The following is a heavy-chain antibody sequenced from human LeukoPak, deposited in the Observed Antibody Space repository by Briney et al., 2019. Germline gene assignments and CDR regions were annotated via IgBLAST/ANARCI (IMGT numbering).Heavy chain of an antibody. Sequence: KPSETLSLTCTVSGGSISSYYWSGIRQPPGKGLEWIGYIYYSGSTNYNPSLKSRVTISVDTSKNQFSLKLSSVTAADTAVYYCARAPGMYYYDSSGYYLDWRQGTLVTVSS. CDR1: GGSISSYY. CDR2: IYYSGST. CDR3: ARAPGMYYYDSSGYYLD. D-gene: IGHD3-22*01. J-gene: IGHJ4*02. V-gene: IGHV4-59*01.